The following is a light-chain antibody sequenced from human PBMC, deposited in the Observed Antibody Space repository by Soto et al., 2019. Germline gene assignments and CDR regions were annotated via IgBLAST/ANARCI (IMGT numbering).Light chain of an antibody. CDR3: QAWYTSAGV. V-gene: IGLV3-1*01. CDR2: QNS. J-gene: IGLJ1*01. CDR1: NLGDKD. Sequence: SYELTQQPSVSVSPGQTSSITCSGDNLGDKDVCWYQQKPGQSPVLVIYQNSRRTAGIPERFSGSKSGNTATLTISGNQALDDADYSCQAWYTSAGVFGTGPKVTV.